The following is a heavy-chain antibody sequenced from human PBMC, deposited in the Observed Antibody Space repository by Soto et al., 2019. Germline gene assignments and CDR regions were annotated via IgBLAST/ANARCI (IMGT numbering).Heavy chain of an antibody. V-gene: IGHV3-15*01. Sequence: GGSLRLSCAASGFTFSNAWMSWVRQAPGKGLEWVGRIKSKTDGGTTDYAAPVKGRFTISRDDSKNTLYLQMNSLKTEDTAVYYCTTRDIVVVPAAAYYYCGVDVWGQGTTVTVSS. D-gene: IGHD2-2*01. J-gene: IGHJ6*02. CDR3: TTRDIVVVPAAAYYYCGVDV. CDR1: GFTFSNAW. CDR2: IKSKTDGGTT.